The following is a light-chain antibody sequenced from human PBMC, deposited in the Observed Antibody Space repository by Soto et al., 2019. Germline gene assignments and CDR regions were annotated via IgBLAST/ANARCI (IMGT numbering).Light chain of an antibody. CDR2: ATS. J-gene: IGKJ1*01. Sequence: DINLTQSPSTLSASVGDRVTITCRASQSISILLAWYQQKPGKAPNLLLYATSTLETGVSSRFSGSGAGTEFTLTISSLQPDYSATYYCPHYNDLSWTFGQGTKVEIK. CDR1: QSISIL. CDR3: PHYNDLSWT. V-gene: IGKV1-5*03.